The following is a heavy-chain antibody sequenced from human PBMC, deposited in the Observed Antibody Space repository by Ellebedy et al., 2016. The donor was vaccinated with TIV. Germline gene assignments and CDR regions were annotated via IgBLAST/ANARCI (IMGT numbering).Heavy chain of an antibody. Sequence: GGSLRLSXSASGFTFSQYPMHWVRQAPNKGLEYVSAISHDGDRQYYADSVKGRFTVSRDNSDNVMYLQLSSLRPEDTAVYFCVKDSTVFGLVRGFHYYGMDVWGQGTTVNVSS. CDR2: ISHDGDRQ. D-gene: IGHD3-3*01. CDR3: VKDSTVFGLVRGFHYYGMDV. J-gene: IGHJ6*02. CDR1: GFTFSQYP. V-gene: IGHV3-64D*06.